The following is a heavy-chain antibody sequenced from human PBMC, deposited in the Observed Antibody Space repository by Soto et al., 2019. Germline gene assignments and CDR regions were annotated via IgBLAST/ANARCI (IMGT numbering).Heavy chain of an antibody. CDR1: GYTFNKYG. CDR2: ISAFNDYT. V-gene: IGHV1-18*01. Sequence: QAQLVQSGGEVKRPGASVKVSCKASGYTFNKYGFNWVRQAPGQGLEWMGRISAFNDYTNLAQKFQGRITLTTDASTNTDYMELQILRSDDTAMYYCARGRGVVIPAGTPDAFDVWGQGTMVTVSS. D-gene: IGHD6-13*01. CDR3: ARGRGVVIPAGTPDAFDV. J-gene: IGHJ3*01.